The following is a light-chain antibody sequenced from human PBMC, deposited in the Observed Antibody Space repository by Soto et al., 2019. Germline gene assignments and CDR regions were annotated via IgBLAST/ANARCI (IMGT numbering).Light chain of an antibody. CDR2: EVS. CDR3: SSYTSSSTLYV. V-gene: IGLV2-14*01. CDR1: SSDVGGYDF. Sequence: QSALTQPRSVSGSPGQSVTISCTGTSSDVGGYDFVSWYQQHPGKAPKLMIYEVSNRPSGVSNRFSGSKSGNTASLTISGLQAEDEADYYCSSYTSSSTLYVFGTGTQLTVL. J-gene: IGLJ1*01.